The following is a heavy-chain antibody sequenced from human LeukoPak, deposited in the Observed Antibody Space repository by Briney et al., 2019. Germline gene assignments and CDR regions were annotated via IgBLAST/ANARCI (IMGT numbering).Heavy chain of an antibody. J-gene: IGHJ4*02. Sequence: ASVKVSCKASGYTFTSYGISWVRQAPGQGLEWMGWISAYNGNTNYAQKLQGRVTMTTDTSTSTAYMELRSLRSDDTAVYYCARAVDENYYGSGSYSDYWGQGTLVTVSS. CDR3: ARAVDENYYGSGSYSDY. CDR1: GYTFTSYG. CDR2: ISAYNGNT. D-gene: IGHD3-10*01. V-gene: IGHV1-18*01.